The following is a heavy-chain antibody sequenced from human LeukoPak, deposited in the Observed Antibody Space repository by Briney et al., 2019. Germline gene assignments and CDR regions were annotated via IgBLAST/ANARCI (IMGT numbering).Heavy chain of an antibody. Sequence: GGSLRLSCAASGNYWMHWVRQAPGKGLVWVSHINSDGSWTSYADSVEGRFTISKDNAKNTVYLQMNSLRAEDTAVYYCATPERYSSGWYGYWGQETLVTVSS. V-gene: IGHV3-74*01. CDR2: INSDGSWT. CDR3: ATPERYSSGWYGY. CDR1: GNYW. D-gene: IGHD6-19*01. J-gene: IGHJ4*02.